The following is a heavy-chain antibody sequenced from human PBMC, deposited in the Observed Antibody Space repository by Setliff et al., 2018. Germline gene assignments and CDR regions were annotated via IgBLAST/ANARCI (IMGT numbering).Heavy chain of an antibody. V-gene: IGHV3-23*01. CDR1: GFTFNNYV. J-gene: IGHJ3*02. CDR3: AKDRNFPNDVFDT. CDR2: ISRSGDKT. Sequence: GGSLRLSCATSGFTFNNYVMNWVRQAPGKGLEWVSAISRSGDKTYYADSVKGRFIISRDNSDILYLQMNSLRAEDTAVYYCAKDRNFPNDVFDTWGQGTMVTVSS.